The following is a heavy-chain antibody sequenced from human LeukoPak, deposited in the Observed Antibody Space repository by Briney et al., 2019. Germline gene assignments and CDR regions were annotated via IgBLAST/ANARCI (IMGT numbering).Heavy chain of an antibody. V-gene: IGHV4-4*02. CDR1: GGSISSSNW. J-gene: IGHJ6*04. CDR2: IYHSGST. D-gene: IGHD2-15*01. CDR3: ARDSRYCSGGSCYVYYYYGMDV. Sequence: SGTLSLTCAVSGGSISSSNWWSWVRQPPGKGLEWIGEIYHSGSTNYNPSHKSRVTISVDKSKNQFSLKLSSVTAADTAVYYCARDSRYCSGGSCYVYYYYGMDVWGKGTTVTVSS.